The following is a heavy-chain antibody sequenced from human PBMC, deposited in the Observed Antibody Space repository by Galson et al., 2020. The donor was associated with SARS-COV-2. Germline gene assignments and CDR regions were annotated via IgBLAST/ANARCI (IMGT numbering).Heavy chain of an antibody. V-gene: IGHV4-34*01. CDR2: INVGGNT. J-gene: IGHJ6*03. D-gene: IGHD3-10*01. Sequence: SETLSLTCAVYGGSFSGYSWTWIRQPPGKGLEWIGEINVGGNTNYSPSLRSRVTVSVDTSKTQFSLNLRSLTAADTAPYYCARGHRGVVPSPVLGLGPYYSYYYMDVWGKGTTVTVSS. CDR3: ARGHRGVVPSPVLGLGPYYSYYYMDV. CDR1: GGSFSGYS.